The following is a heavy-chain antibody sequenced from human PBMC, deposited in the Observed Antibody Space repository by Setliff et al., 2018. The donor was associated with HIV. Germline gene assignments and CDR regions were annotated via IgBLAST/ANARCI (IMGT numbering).Heavy chain of an antibody. CDR2: IDWDDDK. V-gene: IGHV2-70*12. D-gene: IGHD6-13*01. CDR1: GFSLSTSGMC. J-gene: IGHJ6*02. CDR3: AHSIPEDFNSSSWYKFYYGMDV. Sequence: SGPTLVNPTQTLTLTCTFSGFSLSTSGMCVSWIRQPPGKALEWLARIDWDDDKYYSTSLKTRLTISKDTSKNQVVLTMTNMDPVDTGTYYCAHSIPEDFNSSSWYKFYYGMDVWGQGTTVTVSS.